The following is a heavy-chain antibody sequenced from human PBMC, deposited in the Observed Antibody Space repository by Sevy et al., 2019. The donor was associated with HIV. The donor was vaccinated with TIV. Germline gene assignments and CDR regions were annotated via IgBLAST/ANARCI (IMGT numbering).Heavy chain of an antibody. CDR1: GFTLSSYD. CDR3: AKDLEQQLGPDY. D-gene: IGHD6-13*01. Sequence: GGSLRLSCAASGFTLSSYDMSWVRQAPGKGLEWVSGISPTGGTTHYAESVKGRLIISRDNSKKTLFLQMNSLRAEDTALYYCAKDLEQQLGPDYWGQGTQVTVSS. CDR2: ISPTGGTT. J-gene: IGHJ4*02. V-gene: IGHV3-23*01.